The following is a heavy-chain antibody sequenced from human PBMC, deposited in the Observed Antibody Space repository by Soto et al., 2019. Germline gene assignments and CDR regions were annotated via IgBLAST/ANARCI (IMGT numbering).Heavy chain of an antibody. CDR3: ARDRGYYGSGSYYHHNWFDP. Sequence: PSETLSLTCAVSGGSISSGGYSWSWIRQPPGKGLEWIGYIYHSGSTYYNPSLRSRVTISVDTSKNQFSLKLSSVTAADTAVYYCARDRGYYGSGSYYHHNWFDPWGQGTLVTVSS. D-gene: IGHD3-10*01. V-gene: IGHV4-30-2*01. CDR1: GGSISSGGYS. J-gene: IGHJ5*02. CDR2: IYHSGST.